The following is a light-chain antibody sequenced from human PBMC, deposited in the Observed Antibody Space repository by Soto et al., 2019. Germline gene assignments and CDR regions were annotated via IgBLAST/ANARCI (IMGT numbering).Light chain of an antibody. Sequence: EIMMTQSPATVSVSPGERATLSCRASQSIRTNVAWYQQKPGQALRLLIYDASTRVPGLSSRVSGSGSGTALTLTIVSLQSEAVAIYYCQQYNDLPPLTFGGGTTLQI. CDR1: QSIRTN. J-gene: IGKJ4*01. V-gene: IGKV3-15*01. CDR3: QQYNDLPPLT. CDR2: DAS.